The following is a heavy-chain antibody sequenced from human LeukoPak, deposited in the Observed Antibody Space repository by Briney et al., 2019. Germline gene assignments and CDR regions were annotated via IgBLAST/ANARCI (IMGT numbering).Heavy chain of an antibody. CDR3: ASVAKAVAGTLDY. CDR1: GFTFSSYR. CDR2: ISSSSSYI. Sequence: PGGSLRLSCAASGFTFSSYRMNWVRQAPGKGLEWVSAISSSSSYIYYADSVKGGFTISRDNAKNSLYLQMNSLRAEDTAVYYCASVAKAVAGTLDYWGQGTLVTVSS. V-gene: IGHV3-21*01. D-gene: IGHD6-19*01. J-gene: IGHJ4*02.